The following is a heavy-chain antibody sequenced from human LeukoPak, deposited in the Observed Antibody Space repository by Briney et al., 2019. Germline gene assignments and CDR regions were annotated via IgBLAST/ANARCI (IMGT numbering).Heavy chain of an antibody. CDR1: GDSISTYY. Sequence: SETLSLTCTVFGDSISTYYWSWIRQPPGKGLEWIGYVYYSGSTNYNPSLKSRVTMSVDTSKSQFSLKLNSVTAADTAVYYCARRQQLVQFDYWGQGTLVTVSS. V-gene: IGHV4-59*01. CDR3: ARRQQLVQFDY. CDR2: VYYSGST. J-gene: IGHJ4*02. D-gene: IGHD6-13*01.